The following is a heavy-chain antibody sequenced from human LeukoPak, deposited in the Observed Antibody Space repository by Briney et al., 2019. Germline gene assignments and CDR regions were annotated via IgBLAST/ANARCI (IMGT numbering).Heavy chain of an antibody. CDR3: ARGIRAFGLGI. D-gene: IGHD3-16*01. J-gene: IGHJ3*02. CDR1: GGSISSHY. CDR2: IFYGGST. Sequence: SETLSLTCTVSGGSISSHYWSWIRQPPGKGLEWIGYIFYGGSTYYNPSLKSRVTMSVDTSKNQFSLKLSSVTAADTAVYYCARGIRAFGLGIWGQGTMVTVSS. V-gene: IGHV4-59*11.